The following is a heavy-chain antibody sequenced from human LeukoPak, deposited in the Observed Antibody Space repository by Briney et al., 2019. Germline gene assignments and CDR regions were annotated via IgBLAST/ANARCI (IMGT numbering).Heavy chain of an antibody. CDR3: ARLVDYGGLYYMDV. Sequence: GGSLRLSCAASGFIFSNYNMNWVRQAPGKGLEGVSYISTTGSTIYYADSVKGRFTISRDNAKNSLYLQMNSLRAEDSAVYYCARLVDYGGLYYMDVWGKGTTVTVPS. J-gene: IGHJ6*03. CDR1: GFIFSNYN. D-gene: IGHD4-17*01. CDR2: ISTTGSTI. V-gene: IGHV3-48*01.